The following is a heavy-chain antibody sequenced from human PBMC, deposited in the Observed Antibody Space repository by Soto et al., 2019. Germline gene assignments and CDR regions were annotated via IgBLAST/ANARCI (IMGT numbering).Heavy chain of an antibody. CDR1: GFSLSTRGVG. D-gene: IGHD1-26*01. CDR2: IYWDDDK. V-gene: IGHV2-5*02. J-gene: IGHJ4*02. CDR3: AHHSGSYHE. Sequence: QITLKESGPPLVKPTQTLTLTCTFSGFSLSTRGVGVGWFRQSPGKALEWLALIYWDDDKRYSPSLKTRPTNTNNTSKNQLVLTMTNMDPVDTATYYCAHHSGSYHEWGQGTLVTVSS.